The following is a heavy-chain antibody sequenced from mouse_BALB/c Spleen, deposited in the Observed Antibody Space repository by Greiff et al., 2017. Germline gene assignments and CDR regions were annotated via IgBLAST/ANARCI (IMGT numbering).Heavy chain of an antibody. D-gene: IGHD3-3*01. J-gene: IGHJ3*01. CDR3: ARTRGDAWFAY. V-gene: IGHV1S81*02. CDR1: GYTFTSYW. Sequence: QVQLQQSGAELVKPGASVKLSCKASGYTFTSYWMHWVKQRPGQGLEWIGEINPSNGRTNYNEKFKSRATLTVAKSSSTAYMQLSSRTSEDSAVYYGARTRGDAWFAYWGQGTLVTVSA. CDR2: INPSNGRT.